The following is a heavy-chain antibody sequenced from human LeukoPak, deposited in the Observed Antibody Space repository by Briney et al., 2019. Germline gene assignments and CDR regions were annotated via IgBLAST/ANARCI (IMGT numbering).Heavy chain of an antibody. D-gene: IGHD3-10*01. V-gene: IGHV5-51*01. CDR2: IFPSDSDT. CDR3: ARRDYYGSGSLDY. Sequence: GESLKISCKDSGTSFTTYWIDWVRQMPGKGLEWMGTIFPSDSDTRYSPSFQGQVTISADKSISTAYLHWSSLKASDTAMYYCARRDYYGSGSLDYWGQGTLVTVSS. CDR1: GTSFTTYW. J-gene: IGHJ4*02.